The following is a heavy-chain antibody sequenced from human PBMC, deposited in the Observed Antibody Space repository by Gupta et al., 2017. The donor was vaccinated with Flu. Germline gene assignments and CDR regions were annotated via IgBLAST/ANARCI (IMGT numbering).Heavy chain of an antibody. J-gene: IGHJ4*02. Sequence: EVQLLESGGGLEQPGGSLRLSCAASGFTFSSFVLSWVRQAPGKGGEWVSVIGGGGGGIYYADSVRGRFTISRDNSKDTLYLQMNNLRAEDTAIYYCVRGDRFSGWDNWGRGTLVTVSS. CDR2: IGGGGGGI. CDR1: GFTFSSFV. CDR3: VRGDRFSGWDN. V-gene: IGHV3-23*01. D-gene: IGHD6-19*01.